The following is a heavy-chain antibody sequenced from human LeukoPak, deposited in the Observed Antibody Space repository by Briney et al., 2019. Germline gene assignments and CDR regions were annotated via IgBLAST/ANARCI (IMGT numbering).Heavy chain of an antibody. CDR2: INHSGST. CDR3: ARCGSGWYLFDY. D-gene: IGHD6-19*01. J-gene: IGHJ4*02. V-gene: IGHV4-34*01. CDR1: GGSFRGYY. Sequence: SETLSLTCAVYGGSFRGYYWSSIRQPPGKGLEWIGEINHSGSTNYNPSLKSRFTISVDTSKNQFSLKLSSVTAADTAVYYCARCGSGWYLFDYWGQGTLVTVSS.